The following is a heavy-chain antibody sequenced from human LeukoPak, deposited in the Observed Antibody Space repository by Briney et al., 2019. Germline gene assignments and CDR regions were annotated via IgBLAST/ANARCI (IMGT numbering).Heavy chain of an antibody. CDR3: ARVTYYYNSSGYFYDDY. CDR2: IYYRGNT. J-gene: IGHJ4*02. CDR1: GDSIRNYY. Sequence: SETLSLTCTVSGDSIRNYYWSWIRQPPGKGLEWIGYIYYRGNTNYNPSLKSRVTMSVDTSKNQFSLKLRSVTAADTAVYYCARVTYYYNSSGYFYDDYWGQGTLVTVSS. D-gene: IGHD3-22*01. V-gene: IGHV4-59*12.